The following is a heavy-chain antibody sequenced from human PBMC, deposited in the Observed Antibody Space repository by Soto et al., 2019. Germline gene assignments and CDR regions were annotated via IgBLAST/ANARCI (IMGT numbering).Heavy chain of an antibody. D-gene: IGHD1-26*01. Sequence: QVQLRESGPELVKPSETLSLTCTVSGDSVSSDNYFWTWIRQPPGKGLEWIAYISYTGDTNYNPSLKSRVTISVQPSTNQVSLKMTSVTAADTGVYFCARIVVGVTADYWGQGTLVTVSS. CDR2: ISYTGDT. CDR3: ARIVVGVTADY. V-gene: IGHV4-61*01. CDR1: GDSVSSDNYF. J-gene: IGHJ4*02.